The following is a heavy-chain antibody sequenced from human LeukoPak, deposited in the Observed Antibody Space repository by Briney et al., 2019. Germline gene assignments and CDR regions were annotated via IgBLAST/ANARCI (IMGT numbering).Heavy chain of an antibody. CDR3: ARGRGSGWSNTNWFDP. CDR2: IIPIFGTA. D-gene: IGHD6-19*01. Sequence: ASVKVSCKASGGTFSSYAISWVRQAPGQGLEWMGGIIPIFGTANYAQKFQGRVTITADESTSTAYMELSSLRSEDTAVYYCARGRGSGWSNTNWFDPWGQGTLVTVSS. CDR1: GGTFSSYA. V-gene: IGHV1-69*13. J-gene: IGHJ5*02.